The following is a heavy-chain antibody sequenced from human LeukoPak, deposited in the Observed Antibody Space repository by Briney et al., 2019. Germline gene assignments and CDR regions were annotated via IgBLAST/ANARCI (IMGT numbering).Heavy chain of an antibody. J-gene: IGHJ4*02. D-gene: IGHD6-19*01. CDR1: GFTFDDYA. CDR3: ARVRYSSGWYGIDY. CDR2: ISWNSGSI. Sequence: PGGSLRLSCAASGFTFDDYAMPWVRHAPGKGLEWVSGISWNSGSIRYADSVKGRFTISRVNAKNSLYLQMNSLRAEDTALYYCARVRYSSGWYGIDYWGQGTLVTVSS. V-gene: IGHV3-9*01.